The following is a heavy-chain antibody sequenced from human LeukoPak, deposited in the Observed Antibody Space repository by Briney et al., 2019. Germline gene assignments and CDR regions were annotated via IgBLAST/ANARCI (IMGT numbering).Heavy chain of an antibody. D-gene: IGHD4-17*01. CDR3: ANAPTGTYRFDY. J-gene: IGHJ4*02. V-gene: IGHV3-23*01. CDR1: GFTFTNYA. Sequence: PGGSLRLSCAASGFTFTNYAMSWIRQAPGKGLEWVSTISDTGGFTFYADSVKGRFTISRDNSKNTLYLQMNSLRADDTAVYYCANAPTGTYRFDYWGQGTLVTVSS. CDR2: ISDTGGFT.